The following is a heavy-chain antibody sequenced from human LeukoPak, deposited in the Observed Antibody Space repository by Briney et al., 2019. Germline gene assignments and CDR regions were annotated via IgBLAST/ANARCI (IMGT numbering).Heavy chain of an antibody. Sequence: ASVKVSCKASGYTFTYYFIHWVRRAPGQWLEWVGWINPNSGGTNYAQRFQGRVTMTRYTSIGTVYMELSRLKSDDTAVYYCATDYLYGPGIAYPFDFWGQGTVVTVS. V-gene: IGHV1-2*02. CDR2: INPNSGGT. CDR3: ATDYLYGPGIAYPFDF. D-gene: IGHD3-10*01. J-gene: IGHJ3*01. CDR1: GYTFTYYF.